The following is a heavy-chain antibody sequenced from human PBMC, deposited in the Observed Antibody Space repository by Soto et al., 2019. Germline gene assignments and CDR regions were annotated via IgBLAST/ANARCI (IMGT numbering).Heavy chain of an antibody. CDR1: VGSISSYY. J-gene: IGHJ4*02. D-gene: IGHD1-26*01. V-gene: IGHV4-59*01. Sequence: PSETLSLTCTVSVGSISSYYWSWIRQPPGKGLEWIGYIYYSGSTNYNPSLKSRVTISVDTSKNQFSLKLSSVTAADTAVYYCARTGGYYGSDYWGQGTLVTVSS. CDR2: IYYSGST. CDR3: ARTGGYYGSDY.